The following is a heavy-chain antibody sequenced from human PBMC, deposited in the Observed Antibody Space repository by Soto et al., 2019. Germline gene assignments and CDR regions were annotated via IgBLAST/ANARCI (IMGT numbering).Heavy chain of an antibody. Sequence: QLQLQESGPGLVKPSETLSLTCTVSGGSISSSSYYWGWIRQPPGKGLEWIGSIYYSGSTYYNPSIKSRVTISVDTSKNRFSLKLSSVTAADPAVYYCAKGGSGSYSNAFDIWGQGTMVTVSS. CDR2: IYYSGST. J-gene: IGHJ3*02. V-gene: IGHV4-39*01. CDR3: AKGGSGSYSNAFDI. D-gene: IGHD3-10*01. CDR1: GGSISSSSYY.